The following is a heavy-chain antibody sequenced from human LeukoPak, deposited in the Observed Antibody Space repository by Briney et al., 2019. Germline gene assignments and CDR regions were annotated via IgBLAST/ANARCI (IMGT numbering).Heavy chain of an antibody. CDR1: GGSISSGDYY. J-gene: IGHJ6*03. D-gene: IGHD3-10*01. Sequence: SQTLSLTCTVSGGSISSGDYYWSWIRQPPGKGLEWIGYIYYSGSTYYNPSLKSRVTISVDTSKNQFSLKLSSVTAADTAVHYCARGRGGQDYYYYMDVWGKGTTVTVSS. CDR2: IYYSGST. V-gene: IGHV4-30-4*08. CDR3: ARGRGGQDYYYYMDV.